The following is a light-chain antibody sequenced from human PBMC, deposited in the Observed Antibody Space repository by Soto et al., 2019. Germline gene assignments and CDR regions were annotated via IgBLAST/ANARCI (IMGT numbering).Light chain of an antibody. Sequence: DIQMTQSPSFLSASVGDRVTITCRASQDIGIYLAWYQQKPGKVPKLLIYAASTLQSGVPSRFSGSGSGTDFTLTISSLQPEDIATYYCQRYNSALLTFGGGTKVEI. J-gene: IGKJ4*01. CDR2: AAS. V-gene: IGKV1-27*01. CDR3: QRYNSALLT. CDR1: QDIGIY.